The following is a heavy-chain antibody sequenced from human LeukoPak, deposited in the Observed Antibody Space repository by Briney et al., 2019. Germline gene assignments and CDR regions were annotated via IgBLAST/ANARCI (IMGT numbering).Heavy chain of an antibody. D-gene: IGHD4-11*01. Sequence: GASVKVSCKASGYTFTSYGISWVRQAPGQGLEWMGWISAYNGNTNYAQKLQGRVTMTTDTSTSTAYMELRSLRSDDTAVYYCARGADDYSDYGANGHDYWGQGTLVTVSS. CDR2: ISAYNGNT. V-gene: IGHV1-18*01. J-gene: IGHJ4*02. CDR3: ARGADDYSDYGANGHDY. CDR1: GYTFTSYG.